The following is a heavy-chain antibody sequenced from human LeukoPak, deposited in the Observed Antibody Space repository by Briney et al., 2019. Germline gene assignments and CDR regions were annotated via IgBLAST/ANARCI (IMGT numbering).Heavy chain of an antibody. J-gene: IGHJ6*02. CDR2: MNPNSGNT. V-gene: IGHV1-8*01. CDR3: ARMGYSSSWYTTYYYYGMDV. CDR1: GYTFTSYD. Sequence: GASVKVSCKASGYTFTSYDINWVRQATGQGLGWMGWMNPNSGNTGYAQKFQGRVTMTRNTSISTAYMELSSLRSEDTAVYYCARMGYSSSWYTTYYYYGMDVWGQGTTVTVSS. D-gene: IGHD6-13*01.